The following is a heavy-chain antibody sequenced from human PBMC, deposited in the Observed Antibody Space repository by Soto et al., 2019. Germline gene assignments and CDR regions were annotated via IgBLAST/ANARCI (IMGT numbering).Heavy chain of an antibody. V-gene: IGHV4-39*01. Sequence: SETLSLTYTVSGGSISSSSYYWGWIRQPPGKGLEWIGSIYYSGSTYYNPSLKSRVTISVDTSKNQFSLKLSSVTAADTAVYYCARQEWLTPFDYWGQGTLVTVSS. CDR1: GGSISSSSYY. J-gene: IGHJ4*02. CDR3: ARQEWLTPFDY. CDR2: IYYSGST. D-gene: IGHD6-19*01.